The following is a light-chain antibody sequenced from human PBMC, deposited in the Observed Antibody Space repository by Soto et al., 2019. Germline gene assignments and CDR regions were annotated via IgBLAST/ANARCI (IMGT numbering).Light chain of an antibody. CDR1: SSDVGGYNY. CDR3: SSYAGSTSVVV. V-gene: IGLV2-23*02. Sequence: QSALTQPASVSGSPGQSITISCTGTSSDVGGYNYVSWYQQHPGKAPKLMIYEVTKRPSGVSLRFSGSKSGNTASLTISGLQAEDEAHYYCSSYAGSTSVVVFGGGTKLTVL. CDR2: EVT. J-gene: IGLJ2*01.